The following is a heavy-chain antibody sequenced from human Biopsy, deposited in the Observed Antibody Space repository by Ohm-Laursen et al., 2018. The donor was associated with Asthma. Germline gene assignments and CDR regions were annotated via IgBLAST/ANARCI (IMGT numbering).Heavy chain of an antibody. Sequence: SLRLSCAASGFTFRAHAMSWVRQAPGKGLEWVSTISGNSGITYYADSVKGRFTISRDNSQNTLYLHMDSLSAEDTAVYYCAKDRSRTWYGFYHWGQGTLVTVSS. D-gene: IGHD6-13*01. J-gene: IGHJ4*02. CDR1: GFTFRAHA. CDR2: ISGNSGIT. CDR3: AKDRSRTWYGFYH. V-gene: IGHV3-23*01.